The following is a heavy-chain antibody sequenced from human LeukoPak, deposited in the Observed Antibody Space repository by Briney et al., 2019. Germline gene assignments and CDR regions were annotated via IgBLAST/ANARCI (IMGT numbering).Heavy chain of an antibody. J-gene: IGHJ4*02. D-gene: IGHD3-22*01. V-gene: IGHV3-23*01. CDR2: SEGGGGRT. CDR1: RVTFPRHT. Sequence: GGSLRHSSAAARVTFPRHTMSRVPEAPGKGLEGFASSEGGGGRTQYAGLVKGRFTMSRDNSQNTVHLHLNSPRAADTAVYHCAQVHFDTSGYYSRFDNWGQGILVPVSS. CDR3: AQVHFDTSGYYSRFDN.